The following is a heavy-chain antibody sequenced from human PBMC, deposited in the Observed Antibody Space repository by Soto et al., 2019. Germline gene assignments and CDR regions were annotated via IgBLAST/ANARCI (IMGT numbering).Heavy chain of an antibody. CDR1: GFIFSDYG. J-gene: IGHJ4*02. CDR3: AKDCCGFTFFEY. Sequence: EVHLLESGGGLAQPGGSLRLSCEVSGFIFSDYGMAWVRQAPGKGLEWVATIGPSAPDTHYADSVKGRFTISRDNSKNTVYLQMNSLRAEDTAIYFCAKDCCGFTFFEYWGRGTLVTVSS. CDR2: IGPSAPDT. V-gene: IGHV3-23*01.